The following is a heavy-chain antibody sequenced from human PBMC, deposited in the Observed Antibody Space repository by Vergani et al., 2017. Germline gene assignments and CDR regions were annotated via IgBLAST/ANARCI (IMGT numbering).Heavy chain of an antibody. V-gene: IGHV3-23*01. Sequence: EVQLLESGGGLVQPGGSLRLSCAASGFTFSSYAMSWVRQAPGKGLEWVSAISGSGGSTYYADSVKGRFTISRDNSKNTLYLQMNSLKTEDTAVYYCTTVGVATTITPRNFDYWGQGTLVTVSS. D-gene: IGHD5-12*01. CDR2: ISGSGGST. J-gene: IGHJ4*02. CDR3: TTVGVATTITPRNFDY. CDR1: GFTFSSYA.